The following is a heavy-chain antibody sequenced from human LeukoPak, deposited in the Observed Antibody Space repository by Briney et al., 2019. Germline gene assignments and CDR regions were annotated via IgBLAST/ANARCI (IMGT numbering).Heavy chain of an antibody. CDR3: AMLYSGSYALDY. CDR2: LYYSGYN. D-gene: IGHD1-26*01. CDR1: GVSISNHF. J-gene: IGHJ4*02. V-gene: IGHV4-59*11. Sequence: SEPLSLTCTVSGVSISNHFWTWLRQPPGKGLEWIGYLYYSGYNNYNPSLKRGATISVDTSKNQFSLKLSSVTAADRAVYYCAMLYSGSYALDYWGQGTLVSVSS.